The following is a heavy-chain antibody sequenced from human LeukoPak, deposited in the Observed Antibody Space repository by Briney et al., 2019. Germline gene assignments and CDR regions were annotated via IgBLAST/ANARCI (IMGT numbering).Heavy chain of an antibody. CDR3: ARRSRGYSYGPPAYYYYYMDV. V-gene: IGHV3-30*04. Sequence: GGSPRLSCAASGFTFSSYAMHWVRQAPGKGLEWVAVISYDGSHKYYTDSVKGRFTISRDNSKNTLYLQMNSLRAEDTAVYYCARRSRGYSYGPPAYYYYYMDVWGKGTTVTISS. CDR1: GFTFSSYA. J-gene: IGHJ6*03. D-gene: IGHD5-18*01. CDR2: ISYDGSHK.